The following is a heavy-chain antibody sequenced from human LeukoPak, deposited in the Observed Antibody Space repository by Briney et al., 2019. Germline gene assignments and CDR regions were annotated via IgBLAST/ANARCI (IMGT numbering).Heavy chain of an antibody. D-gene: IGHD5-24*01. Sequence: SVKVSCKPSGGTFSSYGVSWVRQAPGQGLEWMGGIIPIFRTTNYAQRFRGRVTITTDESTSTVYMELSSLRSGDTAVYYCARSQRAGYNVYYFDSWGQGTLVTVSS. CDR2: IIPIFRTT. CDR3: ARSQRAGYNVYYFDS. J-gene: IGHJ4*02. V-gene: IGHV1-69*05. CDR1: GGTFSSYG.